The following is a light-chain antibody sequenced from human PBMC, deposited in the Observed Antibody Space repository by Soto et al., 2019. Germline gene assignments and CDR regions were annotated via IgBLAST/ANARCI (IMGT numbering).Light chain of an antibody. V-gene: IGLV3-9*01. CDR3: QVWDSSPL. J-gene: IGLJ2*01. Sequence: SYELTQPLSVSVALGQTARITCGGNNIGGKNVHWYQQKPGQAPVLVIYRDSNRPSGIPERFSGSNSGNTATLTISRAQAGDEADYYCQVWDSSPLFGGGTKLPVL. CDR2: RDS. CDR1: NIGGKN.